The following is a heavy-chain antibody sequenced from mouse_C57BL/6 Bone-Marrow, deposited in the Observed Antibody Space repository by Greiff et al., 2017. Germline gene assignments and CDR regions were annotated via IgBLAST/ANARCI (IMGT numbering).Heavy chain of an antibody. CDR3: AKHDYSNYGAWFAY. Sequence: VKLMESGPGLVAPSQSLSITCTVSGFSLTSYGVDWVRQPPGKGLAWLGVIWGGGSTNYNSALMSRLSISKDNSKSQVFLKMNSLQTDDTAMYYGAKHDYSNYGAWFAYWGQGTLVTVSA. V-gene: IGHV2-9*01. CDR2: IWGGGST. D-gene: IGHD2-5*01. CDR1: GFSLTSYG. J-gene: IGHJ3*01.